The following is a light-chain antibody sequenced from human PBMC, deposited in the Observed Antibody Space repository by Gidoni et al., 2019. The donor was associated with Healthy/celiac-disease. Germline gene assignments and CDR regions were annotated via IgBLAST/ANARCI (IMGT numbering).Light chain of an antibody. CDR1: QSISSY. V-gene: IGKV1-39*01. J-gene: IGKJ2*01. Sequence: DIQMTQSPSSLSASVGDRVTITCRASQSISSYLYWYQQKPGKAPKLLIYAASSLQSGVPSRFSGSGSGTDFTLTISSLQPEDFATYYCQQSYSTPRTFGQXTKLEIK. CDR3: QQSYSTPRT. CDR2: AAS.